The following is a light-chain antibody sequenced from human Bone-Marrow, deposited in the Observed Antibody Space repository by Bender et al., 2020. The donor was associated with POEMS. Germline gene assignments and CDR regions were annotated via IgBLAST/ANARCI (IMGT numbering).Light chain of an antibody. V-gene: IGLV3-1*01. CDR1: KLGDRY. Sequence: SSELTQPPSVSVSPGQTATITCSGDKLGDRYVSWYQQKPGQSPVLVIYQDTKRRSGIPGRFSGSNSGNTGTLTISGTQAVDEADYYCQAWDSTTVVFGGGTKLTVL. J-gene: IGLJ2*01. CDR3: QAWDSTTVV. CDR2: QDT.